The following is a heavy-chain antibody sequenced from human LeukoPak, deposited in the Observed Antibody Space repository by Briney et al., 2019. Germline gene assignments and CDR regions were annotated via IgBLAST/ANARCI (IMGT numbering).Heavy chain of an antibody. CDR1: GGSISSSNW. V-gene: IGHV4-30-2*01. CDR3: ARVKTVVTPGWYFDL. D-gene: IGHD4-23*01. Sequence: PSETLSLTCAVSGGSISSSNWWSWIRQPPGKGLEWIGYIYHSGSTYYNPSLKSRVTISVDRSKNQFSLKLSSVTAADTAVYYCARVKTVVTPGWYFDLWGRGTLVTVSS. CDR2: IYHSGST. J-gene: IGHJ2*01.